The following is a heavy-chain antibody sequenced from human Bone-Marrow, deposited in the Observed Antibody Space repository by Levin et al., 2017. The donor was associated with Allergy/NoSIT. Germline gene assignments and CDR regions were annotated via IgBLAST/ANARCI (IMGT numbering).Heavy chain of an antibody. Sequence: GGSLRLSCAASGFTLYSYTLHWVRQAPGKGLEWVALSAFHESSTYYADSVKGRFTISRDNSKNTMYLEMNSLRTDDTAVYFCAREDYEPVTVSGTHLTVSSSGLDYWGQGTLVTVSS. D-gene: IGHD6-19*01. J-gene: IGHJ4*02. CDR3: AREDYEPVTVSGTHLTVSSSGLDY. V-gene: IGHV3-30-3*01. CDR1: GFTLYSYT. CDR2: SAFHESST.